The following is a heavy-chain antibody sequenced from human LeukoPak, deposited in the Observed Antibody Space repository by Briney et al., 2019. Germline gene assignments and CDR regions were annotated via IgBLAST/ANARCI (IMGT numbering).Heavy chain of an antibody. CDR1: GGTFSSYA. Sequence: SSVKVSCKASGGTFSSYAISWVRQAPGQGLEWMGGIIPIFGTANYAQKFQGRVTITADKSTRTAYMELSSLRSEDTAVYCCARGARHYTAMSINWFDPWGQGTLVTVSP. J-gene: IGHJ5*02. D-gene: IGHD5-18*01. CDR2: IIPIFGTA. CDR3: ARGARHYTAMSINWFDP. V-gene: IGHV1-69*06.